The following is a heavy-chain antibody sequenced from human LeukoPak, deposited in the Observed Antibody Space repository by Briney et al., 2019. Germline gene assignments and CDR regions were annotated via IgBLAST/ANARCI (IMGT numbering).Heavy chain of an antibody. CDR3: ARSIAAAGTGYYYYYMDV. CDR2: INHSGST. CDR1: GGSFSGYY. J-gene: IGHJ6*03. Sequence: SETLSLTCAVYGGSFSGYYWSWIRQPPGKGLEWIGEINHSGSTNYNPSLKSRVTISVDTSKNQFSLKLSSVTAADTAVYYCARSIAAAGTGYYYYYMDVWGKGTTVTVSS. D-gene: IGHD6-13*01. V-gene: IGHV4-34*01.